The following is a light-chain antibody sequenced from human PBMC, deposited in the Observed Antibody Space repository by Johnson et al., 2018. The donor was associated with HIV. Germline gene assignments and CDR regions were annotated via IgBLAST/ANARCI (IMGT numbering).Light chain of an antibody. CDR3: GTWDSSLNVEV. CDR1: SSNIGNNY. CDR2: ESN. Sequence: SVLTQPPSVSAAPGQKVTISCSGSSSNIGNNYVSCHQQFPGTAPKLLIYESNKRPSGIPDRISGSKSGTSATLGIAGLQPGDEADYYCGTWDSSLNVEVFGTGTRVTVL. V-gene: IGLV1-51*02. J-gene: IGLJ1*01.